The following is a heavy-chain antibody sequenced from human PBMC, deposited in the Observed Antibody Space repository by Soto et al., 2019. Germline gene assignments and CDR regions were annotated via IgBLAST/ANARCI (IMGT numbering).Heavy chain of an antibody. CDR2: INPNSGGT. Sequence: GASVKVSCKASGYTFTGYYMHWVRQAPGQGLEWMGWINPNSGGTNYAQKFQGWVTMTRDTSISTAYMELSRLRSDDTAVYYCAKEASSWYYFDYWGQGTLVTVSS. CDR3: AKEASSWYYFDY. D-gene: IGHD6-13*01. CDR1: GYTFTGYY. V-gene: IGHV1-2*04. J-gene: IGHJ4*02.